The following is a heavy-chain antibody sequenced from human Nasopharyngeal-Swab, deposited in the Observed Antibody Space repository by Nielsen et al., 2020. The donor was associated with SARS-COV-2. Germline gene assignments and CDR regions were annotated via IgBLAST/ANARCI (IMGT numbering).Heavy chain of an antibody. CDR2: INPNSGGT. CDR3: ARVRDGYNYWFDP. V-gene: IGHV1-2*06. D-gene: IGHD5-24*01. J-gene: IGHJ5*02. Sequence: ASVKVSCKVSGYTLTELSMHWVRQAPGQGLEWMGRINPNSGGTNYAQKFQGRVTITADESTSTAYMELSSLRSEDTAVYYCARVRDGYNYWFDPWGQGTLVTVSS. CDR1: GYTLTELS.